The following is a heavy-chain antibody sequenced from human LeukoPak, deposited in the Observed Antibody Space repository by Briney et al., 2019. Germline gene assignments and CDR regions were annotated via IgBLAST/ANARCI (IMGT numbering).Heavy chain of an antibody. CDR1: GGSVSSGIYC. D-gene: IGHD1-26*01. Sequence: SETLSLTCTVSGGSVSSGIYCWGWIRQPPGKGLEWIGYFYYSGSANYNPSLKSRVTISVDTSKNHFSLKLTSVTAADTAVYCCARAAHRGSYVWFDPWGQGTLVTVSS. V-gene: IGHV4-61*03. J-gene: IGHJ5*02. CDR2: FYYSGSA. CDR3: ARAAHRGSYVWFDP.